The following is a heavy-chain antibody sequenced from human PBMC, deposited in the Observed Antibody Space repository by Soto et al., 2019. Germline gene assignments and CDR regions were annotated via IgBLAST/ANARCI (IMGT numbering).Heavy chain of an antibody. Sequence: ASVKVSCKASGYTFTSYGISWVRQAPGQGLEWMGWISAYNGNTNYAQKLQGRVTMTTDTSTSTAYMELRSLRSDDTAVYYCARGPSFYLSDGRLMDVWGQGTTVTVSS. V-gene: IGHV1-18*01. CDR1: GYTFTSYG. D-gene: IGHD3-16*01. CDR2: ISAYNGNT. CDR3: ARGPSFYLSDGRLMDV. J-gene: IGHJ6*02.